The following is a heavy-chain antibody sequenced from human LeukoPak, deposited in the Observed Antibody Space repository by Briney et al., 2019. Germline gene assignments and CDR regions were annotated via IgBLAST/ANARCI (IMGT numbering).Heavy chain of an antibody. CDR3: ARESDSSNAFDY. Sequence: ASVKVSCKASGYTSTGYYMHWVRQAPGQGLEWMGIINPSGGSTSYAQKFQGRVIMTGDTSTSTVYMELSSLRSEDTAVYYCARESDSSNAFDYWGQGTLVTVSS. CDR1: GYTSTGYY. D-gene: IGHD3-22*01. J-gene: IGHJ4*02. CDR2: INPSGGST. V-gene: IGHV1-46*01.